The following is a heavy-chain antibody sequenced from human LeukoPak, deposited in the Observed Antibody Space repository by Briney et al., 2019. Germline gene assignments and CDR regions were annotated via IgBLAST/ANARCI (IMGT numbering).Heavy chain of an antibody. D-gene: IGHD2-2*01. Sequence: SETLSLTCAAYGGSFSGYYWSWIRQPPGKGLEWIGEINHSGSTNYNQSLKSRVTISVDTSKNQFSLKLSSVTAADTAVYYCARVGIYCSSTSCYYYYGMDVWGQGTTVTVSS. CDR3: ARVGIYCSSTSCYYYYGMDV. V-gene: IGHV4-34*01. CDR1: GGSFSGYY. J-gene: IGHJ6*02. CDR2: INHSGST.